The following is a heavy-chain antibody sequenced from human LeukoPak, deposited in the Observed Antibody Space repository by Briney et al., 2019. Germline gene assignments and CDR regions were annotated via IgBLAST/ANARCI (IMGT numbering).Heavy chain of an antibody. Sequence: ASVKVSCMASGYTFTSYYMHWVRQAPGQGLEWMGIINPSGGSTSYAQKFQGRVTMTRDTSTSTAYMELSSLRSEDTAVYYCARGASGIAAADWGQGTLVTVSS. D-gene: IGHD6-13*01. J-gene: IGHJ4*02. CDR3: ARGASGIAAAD. V-gene: IGHV1-46*01. CDR1: GYTFTSYY. CDR2: INPSGGST.